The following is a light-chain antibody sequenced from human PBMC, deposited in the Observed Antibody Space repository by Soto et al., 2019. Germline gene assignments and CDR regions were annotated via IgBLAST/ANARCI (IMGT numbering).Light chain of an antibody. Sequence: QSVLTQPPSVSGAPGQRVTISCTGSSSNIGAGYDVYWYQQLPGTAPKLLIYGNSNRPSGVPDRFSGSKSGTSASLAITGLRAEDEADYYCQSYDRSLSVVVFGGGTKLTVL. V-gene: IGLV1-40*01. CDR3: QSYDRSLSVVV. CDR2: GNS. J-gene: IGLJ2*01. CDR1: SSNIGAGYD.